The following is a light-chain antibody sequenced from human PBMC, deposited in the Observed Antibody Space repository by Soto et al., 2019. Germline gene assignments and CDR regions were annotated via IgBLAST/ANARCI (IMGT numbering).Light chain of an antibody. CDR2: AAS. CDR1: QGISTY. Sequence: DIQMNQSPSSLSASVGDRVTITCRASQGISTYLNWYQQKPGKAPKLLIYAASSLQSGVPSRFSGSGSETDFTLTISSLQPEDFATYSCQHSTTWTFGQGANVDNK. J-gene: IGKJ1*01. V-gene: IGKV1-39*01. CDR3: QHSTTWT.